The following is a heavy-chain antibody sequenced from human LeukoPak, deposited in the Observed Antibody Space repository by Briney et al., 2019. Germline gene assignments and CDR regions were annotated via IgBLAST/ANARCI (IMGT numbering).Heavy chain of an antibody. CDR3: ARSGFVVVPAAMGYYGMDV. CDR2: INPNSGGT. CDR1: GYTFTGYY. Sequence: ASVKVSCKASGYTFTGYYMHWVRQAPGQGLEWMGWINPNSGGTNYAQKFQGRVTMTRDTSISTAYMVLSRLRSDDTAVYYCARSGFVVVPAAMGYYGMDVWGQGTTVTVSS. V-gene: IGHV1-2*02. D-gene: IGHD2-2*01. J-gene: IGHJ6*02.